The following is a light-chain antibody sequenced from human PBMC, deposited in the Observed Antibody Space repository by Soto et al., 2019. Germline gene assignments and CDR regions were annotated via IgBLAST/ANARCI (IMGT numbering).Light chain of an antibody. CDR3: QQYGGVPFP. V-gene: IGKV3-20*01. J-gene: IGKJ3*01. CDR1: QTVTSDY. CDR2: GAS. Sequence: EVVLTQSPGTLSLSPGERVTLSCRASQTVTSDYLAWYQQKPGQTPRLLIYGASSRATGIPDRFSGSGSGTEFSLPISRLEPEDFAVYYCQQYGGVPFPFGPGTKVDVK.